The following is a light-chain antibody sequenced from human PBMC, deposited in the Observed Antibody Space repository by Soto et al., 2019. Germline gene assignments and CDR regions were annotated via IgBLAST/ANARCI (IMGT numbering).Light chain of an antibody. CDR2: DVS. CDR1: SSDVGVYND. CDR3: SSYTSSSTLYV. Sequence: QSALTQPASVSGSPGQSITISCTGTSSDVGVYNDVSWYQHHPGKAPKLMIYDVSNRPSGFSYRFSGSKSGNTASLTISGLQAEDEADYYYSSYTSSSTLYVFGTGTKLTVL. J-gene: IGLJ1*01. V-gene: IGLV2-14*03.